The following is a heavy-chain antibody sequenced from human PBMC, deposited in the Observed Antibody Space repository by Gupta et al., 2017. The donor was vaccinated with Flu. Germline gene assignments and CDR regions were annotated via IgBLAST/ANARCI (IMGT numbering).Heavy chain of an antibody. CDR3: ARDDFCTSTSCYGWTLDY. D-gene: IGHD2-2*01. J-gene: IGHJ4*02. Sequence: MHWVRQAQGKGLEWVAVIWYDGSKTKYADSWKGRCTISRDNSENTLYLQMDSLRPEDKAVYFCARDDFCTSTSCYGWTLDYWGQGTLVTVSS. V-gene: IGHV3-33*01. CDR2: IWYDGSKT.